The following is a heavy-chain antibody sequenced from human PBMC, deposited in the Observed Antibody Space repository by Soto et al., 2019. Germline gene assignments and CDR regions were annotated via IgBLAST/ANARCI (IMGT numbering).Heavy chain of an antibody. CDR3: ARHFPLPTDLQFYYYYYYGVDV. CDR2: IDPSDSYS. V-gene: IGHV5-10-1*01. Sequence: GESLKISCKASGYNFTNFWISWMRQVPGKGLEWRGRIDPSDSYSNYSPSFQGHITISADKSINTAYLHFSNLKASDTAVYYCARHFPLPTDLQFYYYYYYGVDVWGHGTAVTVSS. J-gene: IGHJ6*02. D-gene: IGHD3-3*02. CDR1: GYNFTNFW.